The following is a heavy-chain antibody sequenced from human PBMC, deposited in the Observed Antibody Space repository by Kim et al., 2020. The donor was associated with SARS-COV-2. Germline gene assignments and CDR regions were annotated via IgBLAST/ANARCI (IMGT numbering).Heavy chain of an antibody. V-gene: IGHV1-3*01. D-gene: IGHD3-16*01. CDR1: GYTFTSYA. CDR3: ARGHSIDDYVWGSTDY. J-gene: IGHJ4*02. CDR2: INAGNGNT. Sequence: ASVKVSCKASGYTFTSYAMHWVRQAPGQRLEWMGWINAGNGNTKYSQKFQGRVTITRDTSASTAYMELSSLRSEDTAVYYCARGHSIDDYVWGSTDYWGQGTLVTVSS.